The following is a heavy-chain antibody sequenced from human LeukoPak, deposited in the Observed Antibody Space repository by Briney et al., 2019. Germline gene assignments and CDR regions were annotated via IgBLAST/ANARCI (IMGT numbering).Heavy chain of an antibody. CDR1: GFTFSSYS. CDR2: ISSSSSTI. V-gene: IGHV3-48*01. Sequence: GGSLRLSCEASGFTFSSYSMNWVRQAPGKGLEWVSYISSSSSTIYYADSVKGRFTISRDNAKDSLYLQMNSLRAEDTAVYYCARDHHRRLYDSQARDTFDIWGQGTMVTVSS. CDR3: ARDHHRRLYDSQARDTFDI. D-gene: IGHD3-22*01. J-gene: IGHJ3*02.